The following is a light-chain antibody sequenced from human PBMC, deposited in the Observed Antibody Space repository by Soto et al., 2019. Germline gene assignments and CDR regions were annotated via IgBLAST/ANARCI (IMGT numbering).Light chain of an antibody. J-gene: IGLJ2*01. CDR1: SSDVGTYNY. CDR2: EVT. CDR3: SSYTSSSTLDVV. Sequence: QSALTQPASVSGSPGQSITVSCTGTSSDVGTYNYVSWYQQHPGKAPKLMIYEVTNRPSGVSNRFSGSKSGNTACLTISGLQAEDEADYYCSSYTSSSTLDVVFGGGTKLTVL. V-gene: IGLV2-14*01.